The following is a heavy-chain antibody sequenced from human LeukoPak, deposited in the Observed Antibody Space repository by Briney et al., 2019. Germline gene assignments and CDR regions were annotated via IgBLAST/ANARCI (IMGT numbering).Heavy chain of an antibody. J-gene: IGHJ4*02. CDR1: GDSISSNY. CDR2: IYTSGRT. CDR3: ARDQALNWNYDVFDY. Sequence: PSETLSLTCPVSGDSISSNYWSWIRQPAGKGLEWIGRIYTSGRTDYNPSLKSRVTMSVDTSKNQVSLKLSSVTAADTALYYCARDQALNWNYDVFDYWGQGALVTVSS. D-gene: IGHD1-7*01. V-gene: IGHV4-4*07.